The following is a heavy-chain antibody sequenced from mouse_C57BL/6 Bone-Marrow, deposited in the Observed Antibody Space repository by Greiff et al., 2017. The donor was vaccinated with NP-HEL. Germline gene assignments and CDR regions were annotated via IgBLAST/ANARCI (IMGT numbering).Heavy chain of an antibody. CDR1: GFSLTSYG. CDR3: ARERDYYGSSPDY. CDR2: IWSGGST. V-gene: IGHV2-2*01. J-gene: IGHJ2*01. Sequence: VKLMESGPGLVQPSQSLSITCTVSGFSLTSYGVHWVRQSPGKGLEWLGVIWSGGSTDNNAAFISRLSISKDNSKSQVFFKMNSLQADDTAIYYCARERDYYGSSPDYWGQGTTLTVSS. D-gene: IGHD1-1*01.